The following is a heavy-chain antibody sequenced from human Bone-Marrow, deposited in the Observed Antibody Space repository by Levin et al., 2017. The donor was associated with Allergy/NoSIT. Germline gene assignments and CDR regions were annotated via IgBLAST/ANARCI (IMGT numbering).Heavy chain of an antibody. CDR3: ARASYYSDSSGYHYWYFDL. V-gene: IGHV3-72*01. J-gene: IGHJ2*01. D-gene: IGHD3-22*01. CDR1: AFTFSDHF. Sequence: GGSLRLSCAASAFTFSDHFMDWVRQAPGKGLEWVGRTRNQANSYTTEYAASVKGRFTISRDDSMNSLYLQMNSLITEDTAVYYCARASYYSDSSGYHYWYFDLWGRGTLVTVSS. CDR2: TRNQANSYTT.